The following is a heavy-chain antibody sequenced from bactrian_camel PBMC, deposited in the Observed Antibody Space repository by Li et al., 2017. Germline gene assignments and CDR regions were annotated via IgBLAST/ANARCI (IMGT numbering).Heavy chain of an antibody. J-gene: IGHJ4*01. Sequence: HVQLVESGGGLVQPGGSLRLSCVASGFTFSSYYMRWVRQAPGKGLEWVSSIYSDGSNTNYADSVKGRFTISRDNAKNTVYLQMNSLKSEDTALYFCATGEGFDCSGAYCSLHYWGQGTQVTVS. CDR3: ATGEGFDCSGAYCSLHY. CDR2: IYSDGSNT. V-gene: IGHV3-2*01. D-gene: IGHD3*01. CDR1: GFTFSSYY.